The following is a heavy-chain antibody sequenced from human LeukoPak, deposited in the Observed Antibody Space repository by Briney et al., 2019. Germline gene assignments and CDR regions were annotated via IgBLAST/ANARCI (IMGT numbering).Heavy chain of an antibody. CDR2: IHFSGSI. CDR1: GGPISGSGYY. J-gene: IGHJ4*02. V-gene: IGHV4-31*01. CDR3: ARGGDTAKGGNS. Sequence: SETLSLTCTVSGGPISGSGYYWTWTRQHPGECLEWLGFIHFSGSISYNPSLTSLRIISVDASKNEMSLKLTSVTAADTAVYFCARGGDTAKGGNSWGQGTLVTVSS. D-gene: IGHD5-18*01.